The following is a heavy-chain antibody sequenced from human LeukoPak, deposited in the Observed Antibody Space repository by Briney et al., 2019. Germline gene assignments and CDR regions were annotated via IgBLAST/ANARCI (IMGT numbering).Heavy chain of an antibody. V-gene: IGHV3-21*01. D-gene: IGHD1-20*01. CDR2: ISSSSSYT. CDR3: ARGRYNWKGEGENWFDP. CDR1: GFTFSSYS. Sequence: GGSLRLSCAASGFTFSSYSMSWVRQAPGKGLEWVSSISSSSSYTYYADSVKGRLTISRDNAKNSLYLQMNSLRAEDTALYYCARGRYNWKGEGENWFDPWSQGTLVTVSS. J-gene: IGHJ5*02.